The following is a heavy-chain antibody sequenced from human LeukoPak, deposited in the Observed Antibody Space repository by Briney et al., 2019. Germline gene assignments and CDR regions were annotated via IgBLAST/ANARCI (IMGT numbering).Heavy chain of an antibody. D-gene: IGHD3-10*01. CDR1: GGSISSSSYY. J-gene: IGHJ4*02. V-gene: IGHV4-39*01. CDR2: IYYSGST. Sequence: PSETLSLTCTVSGGSISSSSYYWGWIRQPPGKGLEWIGSIYYSGSTYYNPSLKSRVTISVDTSKNQSSLKLSSVTAADTAVYYCAFYYYGSGSLYYWGQGTLVTVSS. CDR3: AFYYYGSGSLYY.